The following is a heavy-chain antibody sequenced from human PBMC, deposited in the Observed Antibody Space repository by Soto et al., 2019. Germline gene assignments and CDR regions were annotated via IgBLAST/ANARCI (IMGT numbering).Heavy chain of an antibody. CDR1: GFTFSDYY. J-gene: IGHJ4*02. V-gene: IGHV3-11*01. D-gene: IGHD6-6*01. CDR3: AGQYSSSSVEF. Sequence: GSLRLSCASSGFTFSDYYMNWIRQAPGKGLEWVSYISSGAITIYYADSVKGRFTISRDNAKNSLYLQMNSLRAEDTAVYYCAGQYSSSSVEFWGQGTLVTVSS. CDR2: ISSGAITI.